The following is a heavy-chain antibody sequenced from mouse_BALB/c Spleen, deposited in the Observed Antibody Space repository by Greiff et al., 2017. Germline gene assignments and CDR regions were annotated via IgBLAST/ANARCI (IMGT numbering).Heavy chain of an antibody. Sequence: EVQLVESGGGLVQPGGSLRLSCATSGFTFTDYYMSWVRQPPGKALEWLGFIRNKANGYTTEYSASVKGRFTISRDNSQSILYLQMNTLRAEDSATYYCARAPYSYYYAMDYWGQGTSVTVSS. CDR2: IRNKANGYTT. CDR3: ARAPYSYYYAMDY. V-gene: IGHV7-3*02. J-gene: IGHJ4*01. D-gene: IGHD2-10*01. CDR1: GFTFTDYY.